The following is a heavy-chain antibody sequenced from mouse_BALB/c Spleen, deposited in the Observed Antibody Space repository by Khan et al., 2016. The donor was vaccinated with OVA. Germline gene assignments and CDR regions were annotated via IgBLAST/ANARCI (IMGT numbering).Heavy chain of an antibody. CDR2: IWAGGST. CDR1: GFSLTSYG. J-gene: IGHJ2*01. CDR3: ARNRESDYFDY. Sequence: QVQLKESGPGLVAPSQSLSITCTVSGFSLTSYGIHWVRQPPGKGLEWLGIIWAGGSTNYNSALMSRLSISNDNSRSQVFLKMNSLQTDDKAMYFWARNRESDYFDYWGQGTTLTVSS. V-gene: IGHV2-9*02.